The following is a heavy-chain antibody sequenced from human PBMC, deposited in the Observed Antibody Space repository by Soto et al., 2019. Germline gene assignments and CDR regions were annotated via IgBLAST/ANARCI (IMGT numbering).Heavy chain of an antibody. CDR3: AQANGCSLRLQGDWFDP. J-gene: IGHJ5*02. CDR1: GFTFDAYA. V-gene: IGHV3-9*01. Sequence: ELQMVESGGGLVQPGRSLRLSWAASGFTFDAYAMHLVRQAPGKGLEWVAGIAWDSNKKHYADAVKGRFTISRDNAKNSLYLKMDSQRPEDTAFYNCAQANGCSLRLQGDWFDPWGQGTLVTVSS. CDR2: IAWDSNKK. D-gene: IGHD6-19*01.